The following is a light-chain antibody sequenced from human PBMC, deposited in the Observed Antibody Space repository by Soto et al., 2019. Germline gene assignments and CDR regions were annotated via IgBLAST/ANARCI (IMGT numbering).Light chain of an antibody. J-gene: IGKJ4*01. CDR2: GVS. CDR1: QRLSSN. CDR3: LQYKNWLALT. Sequence: EIVMTQSPATLSVSPGERATLSCRASQRLSSNLAWYQQKPGQAPRLLIYGVSTRATGVPARFSGSGSGTEFTLTISSLQSEDSAVYYCLQYKNWLALTFGGGTKVEIK. V-gene: IGKV3-15*01.